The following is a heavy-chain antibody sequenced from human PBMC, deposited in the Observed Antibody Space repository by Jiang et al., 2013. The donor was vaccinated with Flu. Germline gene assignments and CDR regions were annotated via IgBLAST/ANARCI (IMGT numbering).Heavy chain of an antibody. CDR2: ISSTGGGT. D-gene: IGHD5-18*01. V-gene: IGHV3-23*01. J-gene: IGHJ4*02. Sequence: SAISSTGGGTYYTKSVKGRFTISRDNSKNMLYLHMSSLRAEDTAVYYCAKEAYSYSYWDSWGQGTLVTVSS. CDR3: AKEAYSYSYWDS.